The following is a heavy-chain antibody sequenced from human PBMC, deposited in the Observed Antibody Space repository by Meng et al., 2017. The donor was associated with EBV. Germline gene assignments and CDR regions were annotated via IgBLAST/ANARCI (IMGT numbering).Heavy chain of an antibody. CDR1: GYTFTSHG. Sequence: VPRVQLGAEVKMPGASVKVPCKASGYTFTSHGISWVQQAPGQGLEWMGWISAYNGNTNYAQKLQGRVTMTTDTSTSTAYMELRSLRSDDTAVYYCARDGRLYDTPSPFDYWGQGTLVTVSS. CDR2: ISAYNGNT. J-gene: IGHJ4*02. D-gene: IGHD3-22*01. V-gene: IGHV1-18*01. CDR3: ARDGRLYDTPSPFDY.